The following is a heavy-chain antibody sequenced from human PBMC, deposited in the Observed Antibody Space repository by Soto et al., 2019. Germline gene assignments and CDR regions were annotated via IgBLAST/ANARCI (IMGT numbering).Heavy chain of an antibody. Sequence: PSETLSLTCIVSGESISSSSYYWGWIRQPPGKGLEWIGSIYYSGRTYYNPSFKSRVTISIDTSKNQFSLKLSSVTATDTAVYYCARQRTTVVTQAYFDNWGQGALVTVPS. D-gene: IGHD2-21*02. J-gene: IGHJ4*02. V-gene: IGHV4-39*01. CDR3: ARQRTTVVTQAYFDN. CDR1: GESISSSSYY. CDR2: IYYSGRT.